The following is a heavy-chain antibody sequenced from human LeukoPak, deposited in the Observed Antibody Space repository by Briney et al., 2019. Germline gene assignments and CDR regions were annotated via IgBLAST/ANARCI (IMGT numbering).Heavy chain of an antibody. J-gene: IGHJ5*02. CDR1: GGSISSYY. Sequence: PTETLSLTCTVSGGSISSYYWSWIRQPPGKGLEWIGYIYYSGSTNYNPSLKSRVTISVDTSKNQFSLKLSSVTAADTAVYYCARDTDYSNYRWFDPWGQGTLVTVSS. CDR3: ARDTDYSNYRWFDP. D-gene: IGHD4-11*01. V-gene: IGHV4-59*01. CDR2: IYYSGST.